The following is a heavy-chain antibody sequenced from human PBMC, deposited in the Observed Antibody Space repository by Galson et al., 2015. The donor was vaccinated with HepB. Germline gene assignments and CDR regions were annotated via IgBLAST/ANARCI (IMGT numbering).Heavy chain of an antibody. CDR2: ISWNSGSI. V-gene: IGHV3-9*01. CDR3: AKGGYSSSDSLDY. Sequence: SLRLSCAASGFTFDDYAMHWVRQAPGKGLEWVSGISWNSGSIGYADSVKGRFTISRDNAKNSLYLQMNSLRAEDTALYYCAKGGYSSSDSLDYWGQGTLVTVSS. CDR1: GFTFDDYA. J-gene: IGHJ4*02. D-gene: IGHD6-13*01.